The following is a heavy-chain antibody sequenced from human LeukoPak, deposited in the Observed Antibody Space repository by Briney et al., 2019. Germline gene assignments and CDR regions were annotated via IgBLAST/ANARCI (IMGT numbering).Heavy chain of an antibody. J-gene: IGHJ6*03. CDR3: ARSGDDIISGARVYYMDV. CDR2: IYLGDSDT. D-gene: IGHD3-10*01. V-gene: IGHV5-51*01. Sequence: GESLKISCKGSGYSFTSYWIGWVRQMPGKGLEWMGIIYLGDSDTRYSPSFQGQVTISADKSISTAYLQWSSLKASDTAMYYCARSGDDIISGARVYYMDVWGKGTTVTVSS. CDR1: GYSFTSYW.